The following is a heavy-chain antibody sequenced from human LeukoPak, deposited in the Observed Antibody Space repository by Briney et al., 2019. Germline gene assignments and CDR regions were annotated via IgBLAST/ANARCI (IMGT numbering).Heavy chain of an antibody. CDR2: IYSGGST. J-gene: IGHJ1*01. D-gene: IGHD3-9*01. V-gene: IGHV3-53*01. Sequence: PGGSLRLSCAASGFTVSSNYMSWVRQAPGKGLEWVSVIYSGGSTYYADSVKGRFTISRDNSKNTLYLQMNSLRAEDTAVYYCATVEVYGVDSEYFQHWGQGTLVTVSS. CDR1: GFTVSSNY. CDR3: ATVEVYGVDSEYFQH.